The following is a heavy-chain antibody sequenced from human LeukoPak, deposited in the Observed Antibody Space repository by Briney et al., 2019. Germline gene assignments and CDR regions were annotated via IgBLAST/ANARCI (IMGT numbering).Heavy chain of an antibody. CDR2: IHYGGTT. D-gene: IGHD4-11*01. CDR1: GAYISSYY. Sequence: SETLSLTCTVSGAYISSYYRTWIRQSPGKGLEWIGYIHYGGTTNYSPSLKSRVIMSVDTAKNQFSLKMSSVTAADTAVYYCASLTTHYYFMDVWGKGATVTVSS. V-gene: IGHV4-59*01. J-gene: IGHJ6*03. CDR3: ASLTTHYYFMDV.